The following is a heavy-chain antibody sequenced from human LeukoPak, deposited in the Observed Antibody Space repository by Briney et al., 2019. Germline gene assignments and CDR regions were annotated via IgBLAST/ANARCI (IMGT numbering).Heavy chain of an antibody. D-gene: IGHD3-9*01. Sequence: GGSLRLSCAASGFTFSSYAMSWVRQAPGKGLEWVSAISGSGGSTYYADSVKGRFTISRDNSKNTLYLQMNSLRAEDTAVYYCARDVLLRYLAEGYYYGMDVWGKGTTVTVSS. CDR3: ARDVLLRYLAEGYYYGMDV. CDR1: GFTFSSYA. J-gene: IGHJ6*04. V-gene: IGHV3-23*01. CDR2: ISGSGGST.